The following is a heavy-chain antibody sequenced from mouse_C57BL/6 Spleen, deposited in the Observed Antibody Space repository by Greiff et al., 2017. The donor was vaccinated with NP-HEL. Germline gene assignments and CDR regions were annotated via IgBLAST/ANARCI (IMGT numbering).Heavy chain of an antibody. CDR3: AREGYGSSFAGFAY. V-gene: IGHV1-18*01. CDR1: GYTFTDYN. Sequence: EVQLVESGPELVKPGASVKIPCKASGYTFTDYNMDWVKQSHGKSLEWIGDINPNNGGTIYNQKFKGKATLTVDKSSSTAYMELRSLTSEDTAVYYCAREGYGSSFAGFAYWGQGTLVTVSA. J-gene: IGHJ3*01. CDR2: INPNNGGT. D-gene: IGHD1-1*01.